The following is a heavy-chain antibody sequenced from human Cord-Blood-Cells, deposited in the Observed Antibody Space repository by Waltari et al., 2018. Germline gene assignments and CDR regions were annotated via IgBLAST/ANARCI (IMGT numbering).Heavy chain of an antibody. J-gene: IGHJ3*02. CDR2: INPNSGGT. CDR3: AREEYSSSSGAFDI. V-gene: IGHV1-2*04. Sequence: QVQLVQSGAEVKKPGASVQVSCKASGYTFTGYYMHWVRQAPGQGLEWMGWINPNSGGTNYAQKFQGWVTMTRDTSISTAYMELSRLRSDDTAVYYCAREEYSSSSGAFDIWGQGTMVTVSS. D-gene: IGHD6-6*01. CDR1: GYTFTGYY.